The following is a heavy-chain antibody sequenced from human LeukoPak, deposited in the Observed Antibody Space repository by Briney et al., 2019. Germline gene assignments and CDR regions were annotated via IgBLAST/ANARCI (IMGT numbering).Heavy chain of an antibody. V-gene: IGHV3-9*01. D-gene: IGHD3-22*01. CDR1: GFTFDDYA. J-gene: IGHJ4*02. Sequence: PGRSLRLSCAASGFTFDDYAMHRVRQAPGKGLEWVSGISWNSGSIGYADSVKGRFTISRDNSKNTLYLQMNSLRAEDTAVYYCAKDGYYDSSGYQYYFDYWGQGTLVTVSS. CDR2: ISWNSGSI. CDR3: AKDGYYDSSGYQYYFDY.